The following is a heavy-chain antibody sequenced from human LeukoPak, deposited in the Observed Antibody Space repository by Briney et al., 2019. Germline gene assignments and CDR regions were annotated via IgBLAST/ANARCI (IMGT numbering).Heavy chain of an antibody. V-gene: IGHV3-23*01. Sequence: GGSLRLSCAVTGITLSNYGMSWVRQAPGKGLEWVVGISDRGGTTNYAESVKGRFTISRDNPKNTLYLQMSSLRAEDTAVYFCAKRGVVIQVFLIGFHKEAYYFDSWAREPWSPSPQ. CDR1: GITLSNYG. J-gene: IGHJ4*02. CDR2: ISDRGGTT. D-gene: IGHD3-10*01. CDR3: AKRGVVIQVFLIGFHKEAYYFDS.